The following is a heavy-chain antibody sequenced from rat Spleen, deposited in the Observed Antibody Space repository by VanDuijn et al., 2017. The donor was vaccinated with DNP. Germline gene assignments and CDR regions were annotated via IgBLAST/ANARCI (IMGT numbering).Heavy chain of an antibody. V-gene: IGHV5-31*01. CDR2: ITNTGGST. Sequence: EVQLVESGGGLVQPGRSLKLSCVASGFTFNNYWMTWIRQAPGKGLEWVASITNTGGSTYYPDSVKGRFTISRDNAKSTLYLQMNSLRSEDTATYYCTRTYYGYNHKVMDAWGQGASVTVSS. D-gene: IGHD1-9*01. CDR3: TRTYYGYNHKVMDA. J-gene: IGHJ4*01. CDR1: GFTFNNYW.